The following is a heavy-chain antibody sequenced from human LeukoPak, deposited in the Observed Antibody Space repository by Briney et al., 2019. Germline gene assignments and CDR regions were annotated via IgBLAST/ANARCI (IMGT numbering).Heavy chain of an antibody. Sequence: GGSLRLSCAASGFSFSSHSIHWVRQAPCKGLEWVAVISSDGNSKNFALSVKGRFAISRDNSKNTLFLQMNNLRSEDTALYYCVSPTADYPFLYYFDSWGQGTLVTVSS. CDR3: VSPTADYPFLYYFDS. CDR2: ISSDGNSK. J-gene: IGHJ4*02. V-gene: IGHV3-30*09. CDR1: GFSFSSHS. D-gene: IGHD5-12*01.